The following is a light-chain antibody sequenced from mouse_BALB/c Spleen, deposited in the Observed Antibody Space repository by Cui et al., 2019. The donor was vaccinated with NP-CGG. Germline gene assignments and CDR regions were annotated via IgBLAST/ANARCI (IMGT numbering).Light chain of an antibody. CDR3: QQWSSYPWT. CDR1: SSVSY. Sequence: QIVLTQSPAIISAPLGEEITLTCSASSSVSYVHWYQQKSGTSPKLLIYSTSNLASGVPSRFSGSGSGTFYSLTISSVEAEDAADYYCQQWSSYPWTFGGGTKLEIK. J-gene: IGKJ1*01. V-gene: IGKV4-80*01. CDR2: STS.